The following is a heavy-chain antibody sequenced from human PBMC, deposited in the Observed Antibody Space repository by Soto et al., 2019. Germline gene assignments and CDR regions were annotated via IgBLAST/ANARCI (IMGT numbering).Heavy chain of an antibody. V-gene: IGHV3-7*05. D-gene: IGHD2-8*01. Sequence: EVQLVESGGGLVQPGGSLRLSCAASGFTFSTYWMSWVRQAPGKGLEWVANIKPDGSATEYVDSVKGRFTISRDNAQSSVFRQMNRRRAEDTDMYSCARNGRWGHGTFVTVS. CDR2: IKPDGSAT. J-gene: IGHJ4*01. CDR1: GFTFSTYW. CDR3: ARNGR.